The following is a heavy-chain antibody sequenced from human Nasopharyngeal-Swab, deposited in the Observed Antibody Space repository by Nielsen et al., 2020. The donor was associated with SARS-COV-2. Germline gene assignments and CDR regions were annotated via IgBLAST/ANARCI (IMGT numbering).Heavy chain of an antibody. V-gene: IGHV1-46*01. CDR2: ITPSGGAT. D-gene: IGHD3-22*01. CDR3: AARYYYDSSGYPSDY. Sequence: ASVKVSCKASGFTFSHYFMHWVRQAPGQGLEWMGVITPSGGATNYARKFQERVTITRDMSASTAYMELSSLRSEDTAVYYCAARYYYDSSGYPSDYWGQGTLVTVSS. J-gene: IGHJ4*02. CDR1: GFTFSHYF.